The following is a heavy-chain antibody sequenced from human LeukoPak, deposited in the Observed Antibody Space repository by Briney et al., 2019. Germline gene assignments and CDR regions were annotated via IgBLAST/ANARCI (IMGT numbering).Heavy chain of an antibody. CDR1: GFTFSSYG. Sequence: PGGSLRLSCAASGFTFSSYGMHWVRQAPGKGLEWVAVISYDGSNKYYADSVKGRFTISRDNSKNTLYLQMNSLGAEDTAVYYCAVRVAQFRNFDYWGQGTLVTVSS. V-gene: IGHV3-30*03. CDR2: ISYDGSNK. J-gene: IGHJ4*02. D-gene: IGHD5-12*01. CDR3: AVRVAQFRNFDY.